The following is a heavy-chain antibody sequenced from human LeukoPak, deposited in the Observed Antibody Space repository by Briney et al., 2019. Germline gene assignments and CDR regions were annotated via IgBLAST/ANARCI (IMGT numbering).Heavy chain of an antibody. CDR2: IFSSSTYI. CDR1: GFAFNTYS. CDR3: ARDFYDGFALDY. D-gene: IGHD2/OR15-2a*01. Sequence: PGGSQRLSCAASGFAFNTYSMNWVRQAPGKGLEWVSFIFSSSTYIYYTDSVKGRFTISRDNARNSLYLQMDNLRAEDTGVYYCARDFYDGFALDYWGQGTLVTVSS. V-gene: IGHV3-21*03. J-gene: IGHJ4*02.